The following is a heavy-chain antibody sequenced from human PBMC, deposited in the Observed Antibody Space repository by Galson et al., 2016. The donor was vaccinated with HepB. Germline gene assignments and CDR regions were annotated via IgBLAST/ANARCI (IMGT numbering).Heavy chain of an antibody. D-gene: IGHD1-1*01. CDR2: INPSGHST. Sequence: SVKVSCKASGYTFTSYYIHWVRQAPGQGLDWMGVINPSGHSTNSAQKFQGRVTVTRDTSTSTVYMELSGLTSEDTAVDYCARGNDLLSPFDYWGQGTLVTVSS. J-gene: IGHJ4*02. CDR1: GYTFTSYY. V-gene: IGHV1-46*01. CDR3: ARGNDLLSPFDY.